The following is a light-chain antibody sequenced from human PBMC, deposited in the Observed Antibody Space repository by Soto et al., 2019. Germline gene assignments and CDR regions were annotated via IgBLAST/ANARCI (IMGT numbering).Light chain of an antibody. J-gene: IGKJ1*01. CDR3: QQYNTSPWT. V-gene: IGKV1-5*03. CDR2: KAS. CDR1: HSISRW. Sequence: DIKMTQSPSTLSASVGDRVTLTCRASHSISRWLAWYQQRPGKAPNLLIRKASDLQSGVPSRFSGSGSGTEFTLTITSLQPDDFATYYCQQYNTSPWTFGQGTRVDIK.